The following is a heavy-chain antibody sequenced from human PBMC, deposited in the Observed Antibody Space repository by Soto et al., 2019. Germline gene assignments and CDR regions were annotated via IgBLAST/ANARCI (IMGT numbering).Heavy chain of an antibody. Sequence: QVQLVESGGGVVQPGRSLRLSCAASGFTFSSYAMHWVRQAPGKGLEWVAVISYDGSNKYYADSVKGRFTISRDNSKYTLYLQMNSLRAEDTAVYYCAREYSSGWTSAFDIWGQGTMVTVSS. CDR1: GFTFSSYA. CDR3: AREYSSGWTSAFDI. J-gene: IGHJ3*02. D-gene: IGHD6-19*01. V-gene: IGHV3-30-3*01. CDR2: ISYDGSNK.